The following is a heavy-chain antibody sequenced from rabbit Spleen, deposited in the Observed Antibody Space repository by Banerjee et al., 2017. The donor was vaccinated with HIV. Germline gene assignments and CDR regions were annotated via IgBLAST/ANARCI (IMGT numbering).Heavy chain of an antibody. V-gene: IGHV1S45*01. CDR2: IGAGSGST. D-gene: IGHD8-1*01. CDR3: ARDTGSSFSSYGMDL. J-gene: IGHJ6*01. Sequence: QEQLVESGGGLVQPGGSLKLSCTASGFSFSSGYYIGWVRQAPGKGLEWIGCIGAGSGSTWFATWAKGRFTISKTSSTTVTLQMTSLTAADTATYFCARDTGSSFSSYGMDLWGPGTLVTVS. CDR1: GFSFSSGYY.